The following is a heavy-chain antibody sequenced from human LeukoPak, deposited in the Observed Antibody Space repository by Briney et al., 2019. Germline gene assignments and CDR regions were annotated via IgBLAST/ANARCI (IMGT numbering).Heavy chain of an antibody. J-gene: IGHJ4*02. CDR2: ISAYNGNT. CDR3: ARGKARRSGTSAYYFDY. CDR1: GYTFTSYG. D-gene: IGHD1-26*01. Sequence: ASVKVSCKASGYTFTSYGISWVRQAPGQGLEWMGWISAYNGNTNYAQKLQGRVTMTTDTSTSTAFMELRSLRSDDTAVYYCARGKARRSGTSAYYFDYWGQGTLVTVSS. V-gene: IGHV1-18*01.